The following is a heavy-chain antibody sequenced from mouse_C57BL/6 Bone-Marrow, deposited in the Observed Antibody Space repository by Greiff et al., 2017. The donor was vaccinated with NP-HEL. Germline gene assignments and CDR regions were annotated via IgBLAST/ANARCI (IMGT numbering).Heavy chain of an antibody. J-gene: IGHJ3*01. V-gene: IGHV5-6*01. CDR2: ISSGGSYT. CDR1: GFTFSSYG. CDR3: ARHGGSFVAY. Sequence: EVKLVESGGDLVKPGGSLKLSCAASGFTFSSYGMSWVRQTPDKRLEWVATISSGGSYTYYPDSVKGRFIISRDNAKNTLYLQMSSLKSVDTAMYYCARHGGSFVAYGDQGTLITVTA.